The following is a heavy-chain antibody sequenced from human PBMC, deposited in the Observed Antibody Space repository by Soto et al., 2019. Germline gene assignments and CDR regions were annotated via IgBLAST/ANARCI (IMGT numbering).Heavy chain of an antibody. J-gene: IGHJ4*02. D-gene: IGHD6-13*01. Sequence: ASETLSLTCTVSGGSISSHYWSWIRQPPGKGLEWIGYIYYSGSTNYNPSLKSRVTISVDTSKNQFSLKLSSVTAADTAVYYCARVPPWQQLDYFDYWGQGTLVTVSS. CDR3: ARVPPWQQLDYFDY. CDR2: IYYSGST. V-gene: IGHV4-59*11. CDR1: GGSISSHY.